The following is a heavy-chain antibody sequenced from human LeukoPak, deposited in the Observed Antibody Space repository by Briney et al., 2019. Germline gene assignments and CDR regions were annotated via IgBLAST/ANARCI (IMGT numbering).Heavy chain of an antibody. Sequence: TGGSLRLSCAASGFSFSDFGMNWVRQAPGKGLEWVSSISAHSRYIYYADSVKGRFTISRDNAQTSLYLEMNSLRGEDSAVYYCARQYYDFWSGFYTADYYFDYWGRGTLVTVSS. J-gene: IGHJ4*02. CDR1: GFSFSDFG. CDR3: ARQYYDFWSGFYTADYYFDY. CDR2: ISAHSRYI. V-gene: IGHV3-21*01. D-gene: IGHD3-3*01.